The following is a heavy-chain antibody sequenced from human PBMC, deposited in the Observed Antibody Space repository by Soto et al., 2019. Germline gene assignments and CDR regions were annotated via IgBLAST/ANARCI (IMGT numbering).Heavy chain of an antibody. Sequence: QLTLKESGPTLVKPTQTLTLTCTFSGFSLSTSGVGVGWIRQPPGKALEWLALIYWDDDKRYNTSLKVRLTIMKDTSRNQVVLTFTNLDPVDTATYSCAHRLSGDTGNWNYGAFDYWGQGTLVTVSS. CDR2: IYWDDDK. J-gene: IGHJ4*02. D-gene: IGHD1-7*01. CDR1: GFSLSTSGVG. V-gene: IGHV2-5*02. CDR3: AHRLSGDTGNWNYGAFDY.